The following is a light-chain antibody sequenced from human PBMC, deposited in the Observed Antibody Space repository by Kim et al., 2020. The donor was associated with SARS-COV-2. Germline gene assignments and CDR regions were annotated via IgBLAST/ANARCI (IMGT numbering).Light chain of an antibody. CDR1: NIGSKS. J-gene: IGLJ3*02. CDR3: QVWDSSSDHPV. Sequence: SYELTQPPSVSVAPGKTARITCGGNNIGSKSVHWYQQKPGQAPVLAIYYDSDRPSGIPERFSGSNSGNTATLTISRVEAGDEADYYCQVWDSSSDHPVFGGGTQLTVL. V-gene: IGLV3-21*04. CDR2: YDS.